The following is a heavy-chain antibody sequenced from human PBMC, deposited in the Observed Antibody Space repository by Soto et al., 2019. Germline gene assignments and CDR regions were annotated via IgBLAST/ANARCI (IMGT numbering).Heavy chain of an antibody. CDR1: GFTFSDYY. CDR3: ARDPYGCCWHPLAGMDV. V-gene: IGHV3-11*01. Sequence: GGSLRLSCAASGFTFSDYYMSWIRQAPGKGLEWVSYISSSGSTIYYADSVKGRFTISRDTAKNSQYLQMNSLRAEDTAVYYCARDPYGCCWHPLAGMDVWGQGTSVTVSS. D-gene: IGHD6-19*01. J-gene: IGHJ6*02. CDR2: ISSSGSTI.